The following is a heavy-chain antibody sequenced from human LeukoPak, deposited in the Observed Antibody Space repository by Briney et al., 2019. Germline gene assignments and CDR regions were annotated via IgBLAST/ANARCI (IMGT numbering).Heavy chain of an antibody. CDR1: GGSISRNSYY. Sequence: PSETLSLTCTVSGGSISRNSYYWGWIRQPPGKGLEWIGSIYYSGNTGFNPSLKSRVTIFVDTSKSQFSLNLSSVTAADTAVYYCARQYSSSSWGLDVWGQGTTVTVSS. V-gene: IGHV4-39*01. CDR3: ARQYSSSSWGLDV. D-gene: IGHD6-6*01. J-gene: IGHJ6*02. CDR2: IYYSGNT.